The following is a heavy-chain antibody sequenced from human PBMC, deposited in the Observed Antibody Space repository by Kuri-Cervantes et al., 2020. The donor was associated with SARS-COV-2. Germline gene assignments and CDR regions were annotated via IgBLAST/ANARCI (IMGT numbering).Heavy chain of an antibody. Sequence: GSLRLSCTVSGGSISSSSYYWSWSRQPPGKGREWIGEINHSGSTNYNPSLKSRVSISVDTSRNQFSLKVSSVTAADTAVYSCARQHLGYYMDVWGKGTTVTVSS. CDR1: GGSISSSSYY. CDR3: ARQHLGYYMDV. CDR2: INHSGST. J-gene: IGHJ6*03. V-gene: IGHV4-39*01.